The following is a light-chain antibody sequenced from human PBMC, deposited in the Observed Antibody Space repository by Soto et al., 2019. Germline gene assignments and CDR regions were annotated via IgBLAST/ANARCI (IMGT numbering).Light chain of an antibody. CDR1: SSDVGGYDY. V-gene: IGLV2-14*01. CDR2: EVV. J-gene: IGLJ1*01. Sequence: QSVLTQPASVSGSPGQSITIPCTGTSSDVGGYDYVSWYQQHPGKVPKLVIYEVVNRPSGVSNRFSGSKSGNSASLTISGLQAEDEADYYCGSYANSNTYVFGTGTKVTVL. CDR3: GSYANSNTYV.